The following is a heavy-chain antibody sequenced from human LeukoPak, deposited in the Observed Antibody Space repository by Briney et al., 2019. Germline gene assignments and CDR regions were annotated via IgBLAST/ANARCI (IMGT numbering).Heavy chain of an antibody. CDR2: ISSRGST. CDR3: ARLNPLEHLFSFYFDS. CDR1: GDSISNGHYY. Sequence: SETLSLTCSVSGDSISNGHYYWGWIRQPPGKGLEWLATISSRGSTFYNPSLKSRVTISVDTSKNQISLNLSSVTASDTSLYYCARLNPLEHLFSFYFDSWGLGILATVSS. D-gene: IGHD3-3*01. V-gene: IGHV4-39*01. J-gene: IGHJ4*02.